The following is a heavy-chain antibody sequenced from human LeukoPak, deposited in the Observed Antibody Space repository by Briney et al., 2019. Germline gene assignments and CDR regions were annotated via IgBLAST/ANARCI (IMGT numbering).Heavy chain of an antibody. Sequence: GGSLRLSCAASGFSVTGYWIHWVRQAPGKGLMWVSRIHTDGAINNFADFVKGRFTISRDNAKNTVYLQMYSLTAEDTGVYYCARVYYPTSDETRLHGMDVWGQGTTVTVSS. CDR3: ARVYYPTSDETRLHGMDV. CDR2: IHTDGAIN. D-gene: IGHD1-14*01. CDR1: GFSVTGYW. V-gene: IGHV3-74*01. J-gene: IGHJ6*02.